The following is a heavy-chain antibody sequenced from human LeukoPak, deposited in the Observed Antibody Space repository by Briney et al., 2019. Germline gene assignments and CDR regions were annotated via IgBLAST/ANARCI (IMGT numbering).Heavy chain of an antibody. CDR2: IYYSGST. J-gene: IGHJ6*03. CDR1: GGSISSYY. Sequence: SETLSLTCTVSGGSISSYYWSWIRQPPGKGLEWIGYIYYSGSTNYNPSLKSRVTISVDTSKNQFSLKLSSVTAADTAVYYCARGGLGYCSSTSCPGDYYYYYMDVWGKGTTVTVSS. CDR3: ARGGLGYCSSTSCPGDYYYYYMDV. D-gene: IGHD2-2*01. V-gene: IGHV4-59*01.